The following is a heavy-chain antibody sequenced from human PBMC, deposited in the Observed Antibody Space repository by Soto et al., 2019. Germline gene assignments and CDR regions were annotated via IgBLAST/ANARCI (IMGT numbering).Heavy chain of an antibody. D-gene: IGHD6-6*01. V-gene: IGHV1-69*06. CDR2: IIPIFGTA. J-gene: IGHJ6*02. CDR3: ARSSSIAARQLYYYYYGMDV. Sequence: QVQLVQSGAEVKKPGSSVKVSCKASGGTFSSYAISWVRQAPGQGLEWMGGIIPIFGTANYAQKLQGRVTITADKSTSTAYMELSSLRSEDTAVYYCARSSSIAARQLYYYYYGMDVWGQGTTVTVSS. CDR1: GGTFSSYA.